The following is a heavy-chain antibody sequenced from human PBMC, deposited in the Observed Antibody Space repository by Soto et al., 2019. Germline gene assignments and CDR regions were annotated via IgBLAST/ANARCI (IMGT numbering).Heavy chain of an antibody. Sequence: EVQLLEAGGGLVQPGGSLRLSCVASGFTFSYYTMSWVRQAPGKGLGWVSGISNSGDTIDDAGSVKGRFTISRDSFKNTLYLQMNGLSADYTAVYYFEDPVPAPTHYAYDDRAVCGEGTTVPVCS. D-gene: IGHD2-2*01. V-gene: IGHV3-23*01. CDR3: EDPVPAPTHYAYDDRAV. CDR2: ISNSGDTI. CDR1: GFTFSYYT. J-gene: IGHJ6*04.